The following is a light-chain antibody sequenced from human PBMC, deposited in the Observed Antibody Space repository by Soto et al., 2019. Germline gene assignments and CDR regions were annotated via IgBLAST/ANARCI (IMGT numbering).Light chain of an antibody. Sequence: DILLIQSPATLSASVGDRITITCRASENIFKFLAWYQQRSGSAPNLLIYAASDLEKGVPSRSSGSGSGTEFTLTIDNLQPNDSATYFCQQYHSQSITFGGGTQVDVK. V-gene: IGKV1-5*01. J-gene: IGKJ4*01. CDR3: QQYHSQSIT. CDR2: AAS. CDR1: ENIFKF.